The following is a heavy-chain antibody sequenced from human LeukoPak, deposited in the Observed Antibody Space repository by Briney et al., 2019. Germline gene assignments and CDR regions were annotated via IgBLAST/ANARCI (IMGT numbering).Heavy chain of an antibody. CDR1: GFTFSSYF. D-gene: IGHD3-10*01. CDR3: ARDSYYGSGTTT. V-gene: IGHV3-74*03. CDR2: VSSDGTYT. J-gene: IGHJ4*02. Sequence: GGSLRLSCAASGFTFSSYFMHWVRQAPGKGLVWVSRVSSDGTYTEYADSVKGRFTISRDNSKNTLYLQMNSLRAEDTAVYYCARDSYYGSGTTTWGQGTLVTVSS.